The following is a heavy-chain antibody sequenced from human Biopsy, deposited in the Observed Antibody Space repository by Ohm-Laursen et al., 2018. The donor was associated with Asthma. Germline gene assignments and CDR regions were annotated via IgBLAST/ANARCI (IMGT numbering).Heavy chain of an antibody. CDR1: GFTVSTNG. CDR3: ARAYGGSFFSGSFDI. D-gene: IGHD4-23*01. Sequence: GSLRLSCAASGFTVSTNGMSWVRQPPGKGLEWVSVIYSGGGTYYEDSVQGRVTISRDNSKNTLSLQMNSLRAEGTAVYYCARAYGGSFFSGSFDIWGQGTMVTVSS. CDR2: IYSGGGT. J-gene: IGHJ3*02. V-gene: IGHV3-53*01.